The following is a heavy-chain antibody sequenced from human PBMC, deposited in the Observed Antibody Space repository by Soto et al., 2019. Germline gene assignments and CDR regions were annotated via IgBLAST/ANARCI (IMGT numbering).Heavy chain of an antibody. CDR2: ISAYNGNT. V-gene: IGHV1-18*01. Sequence: VSVKVSCKASGYTFTSYGISWVRQAPGQGLEWMGWISAYNGNTNYAQKLQGRVTMTTDTSTSTAYMELRSLRSDDTAVHYCARGGYDYQSPYYFDYWGQGTLVTVSS. J-gene: IGHJ4*02. D-gene: IGHD5-12*01. CDR1: GYTFTSYG. CDR3: ARGGYDYQSPYYFDY.